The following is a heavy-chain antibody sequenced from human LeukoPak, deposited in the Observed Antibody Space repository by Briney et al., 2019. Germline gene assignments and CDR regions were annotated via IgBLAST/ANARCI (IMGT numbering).Heavy chain of an antibody. CDR2: INHSGST. CDR3: ARLDYSILGGFDY. D-gene: IGHD4-11*01. Sequence: PSEALSLTCAVYGGSFSGYYWSWIRQPPGKGLEWIGEINHSGSTNYNPSLKSRVTISVDTSKNQFSLKLSSVTAADTAVYYCARLDYSILGGFDYWGQGTLVTVSS. V-gene: IGHV4-34*01. CDR1: GGSFSGYY. J-gene: IGHJ4*02.